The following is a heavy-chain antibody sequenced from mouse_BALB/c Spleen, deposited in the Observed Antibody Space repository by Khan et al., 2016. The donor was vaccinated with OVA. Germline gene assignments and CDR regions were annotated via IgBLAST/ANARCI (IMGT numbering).Heavy chain of an antibody. V-gene: IGHV3-6*02. CDR2: ISYDGSN. CDR3: ARALYGYDVYVDV. D-gene: IGHD2-2*01. CDR1: GYSITSGDY. Sequence: EVQLQESGPGLVKPSQSLSLTCSVTGYSITSGDYWNWIRQFPGNKLEWMGYISYDGSNKYNPSLKNRISITRDTSKNQFFLKLNSVTNEDTATYYCARALYGYDVYVDVWGAGTTVTVSS. J-gene: IGHJ1*01.